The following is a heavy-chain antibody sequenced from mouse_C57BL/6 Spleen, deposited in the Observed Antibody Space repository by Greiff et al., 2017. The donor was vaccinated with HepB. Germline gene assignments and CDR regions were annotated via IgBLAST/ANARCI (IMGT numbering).Heavy chain of an antibody. CDR2: INPNNGGT. J-gene: IGHJ2*01. Sequence: VQLQQSGPELVKPGASVKISCKASGYTLTDYYMNWVKQSHGKSLEWIGDINPNNGGTSYNQKFKGKATLTVDKSSSTAYMELRSLTSEDSAVYYCARGSYYGSSYGYFDYWGQGTTLTVSS. D-gene: IGHD1-1*01. CDR3: ARGSYYGSSYGYFDY. CDR1: GYTLTDYY. V-gene: IGHV1-26*01.